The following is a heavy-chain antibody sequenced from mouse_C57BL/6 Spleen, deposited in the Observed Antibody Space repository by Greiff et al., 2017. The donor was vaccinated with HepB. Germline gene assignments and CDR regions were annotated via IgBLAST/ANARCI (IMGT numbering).Heavy chain of an antibody. CDR1: GYTFTDYN. Sequence: EVQLQQSGPELVKPGASVKIPCKASGYTFTDYNMDWVKQSHGKGLEWIGDINPNNGGTIYNQKFKGKATLTVDKSSSTAYMELSSLTSEDTAVYYCARDYGSSKSFRFDYWGQGTTLTVSS. D-gene: IGHD1-1*01. V-gene: IGHV1-18*01. J-gene: IGHJ2*01. CDR2: INPNNGGT. CDR3: ARDYGSSKSFRFDY.